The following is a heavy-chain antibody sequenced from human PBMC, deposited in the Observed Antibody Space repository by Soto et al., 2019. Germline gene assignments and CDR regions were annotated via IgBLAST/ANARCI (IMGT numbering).Heavy chain of an antibody. V-gene: IGHV1-2*02. D-gene: IGHD3-3*01. CDR1: GYPVTAYY. Sequence: QLHLVQSGAVVKKPGASVTVSCSASGYPVTAYYMHWVRQAPGRGLEWMGGLTPAPGAAKYTQTSPGRVTMTRDTSPDTVFMALSGLTSEDTAVFSCARGGGVGVAGSAAFDMWGQGTLVTVSS. J-gene: IGHJ3*02. CDR3: ARGGGVGVAGSAAFDM. CDR2: LTPAPGAA.